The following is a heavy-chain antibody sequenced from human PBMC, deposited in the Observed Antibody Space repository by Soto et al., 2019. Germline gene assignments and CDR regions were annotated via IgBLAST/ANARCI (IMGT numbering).Heavy chain of an antibody. CDR2: IIPIFGTA. CDR1: GGTFSSYA. CDR3: AIGGIVVVTAIPDAFDI. Sequence: SVKVSCKASGGTFSSYAISWVRQAPGQGLEWMGGIIPIFGTANYAQKFQGRVTITADESTSTAYMELSSLRSEDTAVYYCAIGGIVVVTAIPDAFDIWGQGTMVT. V-gene: IGHV1-69*13. D-gene: IGHD2-21*02. J-gene: IGHJ3*02.